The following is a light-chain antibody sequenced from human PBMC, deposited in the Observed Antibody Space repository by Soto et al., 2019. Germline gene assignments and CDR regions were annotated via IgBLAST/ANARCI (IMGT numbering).Light chain of an antibody. CDR1: SSDVGAYDF. J-gene: IGLJ1*01. CDR3: TSYTTNSTRV. V-gene: IGLV2-14*03. CDR2: EVI. Sequence: QSVLTQPASVSGSPGQSITISCTGTSSDVGAYDFVSWYQQHPDKAPKLMIYEVIYRPSGVSNRFSGSKSVNTATLTISGLQAEDEGDYYCTSYTTNSTRVLVTGTKVTVL.